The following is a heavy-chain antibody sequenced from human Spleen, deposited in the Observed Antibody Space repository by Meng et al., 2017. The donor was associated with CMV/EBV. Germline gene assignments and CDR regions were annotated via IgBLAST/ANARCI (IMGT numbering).Heavy chain of an antibody. D-gene: IGHD6-19*01. Sequence: GESLKISCAASEFTFSSLWMTWVRQAPGEGLEWVANMNQDGSQKNYVDSVKGRFTISRDNAKNSLYLQMNRLRAEDTAVYYCSRDLRSLTSIAVGFDPWGQGTLVTVSS. CDR1: EFTFSSLW. V-gene: IGHV3-7*01. CDR2: MNQDGSQK. J-gene: IGHJ5*02. CDR3: SRDLRSLTSIAVGFDP.